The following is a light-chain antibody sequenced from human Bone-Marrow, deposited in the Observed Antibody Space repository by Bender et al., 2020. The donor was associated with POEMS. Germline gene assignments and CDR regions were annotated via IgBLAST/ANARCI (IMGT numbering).Light chain of an antibody. CDR3: AAWGAGLSGGV. Sequence: QSVLTQPPSASGTPGQRVTISCSGSNSNIGTNAVNWYQQFPGTAPKLLIYSDNQRPSGVPDRFYAFKSGTSASLAISGHQSEDEADYYCAAWGAGLSGGVIGGEDKRAVL. V-gene: IGLV1-44*01. CDR1: NSNIGTNA. J-gene: IGLJ3*02. CDR2: SDN.